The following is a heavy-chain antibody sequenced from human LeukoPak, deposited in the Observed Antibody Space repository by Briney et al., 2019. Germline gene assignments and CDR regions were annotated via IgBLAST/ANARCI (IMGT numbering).Heavy chain of an antibody. D-gene: IGHD3-16*01. V-gene: IGHV3-23*01. J-gene: IGHJ4*02. CDR2: ISGSGDST. CDR3: VRGGVDY. CDR1: GFTFSSYA. Sequence: GGSLRLSCAASGFTFSSYAMSWVRQAPGKGLEWVSVISGSGDSTSYADSVKGRFTISRDNTKNTLYLQMNSLRAEDTAVYYCVRGGVDYWGQGTLVTVSS.